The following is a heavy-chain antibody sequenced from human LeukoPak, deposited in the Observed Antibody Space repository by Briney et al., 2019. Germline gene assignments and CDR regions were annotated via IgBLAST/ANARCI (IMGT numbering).Heavy chain of an antibody. CDR1: GGSFSGYY. D-gene: IGHD4-17*01. CDR3: ARRPYGDYYYYYGMDV. J-gene: IGHJ6*02. CDR2: INHRGST. Sequence: PSETLSLTCAVYGGSFSGYYWSWIRQPPGKGLEWIGEINHRGSTNYNPSLKSRVTISVDTSKNQFSLKLSSVTAADTAVYYCARRPYGDYYYYYGMDVWGQGTTVTVSS. V-gene: IGHV4-34*01.